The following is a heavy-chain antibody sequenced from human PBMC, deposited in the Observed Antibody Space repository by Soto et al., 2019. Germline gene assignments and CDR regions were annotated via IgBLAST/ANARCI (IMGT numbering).Heavy chain of an antibody. J-gene: IGHJ5*02. Sequence: ASGNVSCRASGGTFSSYAISWVRQAPGKGLEWLGRFDSEAGETIYAQKFQGRVTMTEDTSTDTGYIGMSGLRPQETVVDYCAKVWELVEFKDLARALLVNVPSGQG. V-gene: IGHV1-24*01. D-gene: IGHD1-26*01. CDR3: AKVWELVEFKDLARALLVNVP. CDR2: FDSEAGET. CDR1: GGTFSSYA.